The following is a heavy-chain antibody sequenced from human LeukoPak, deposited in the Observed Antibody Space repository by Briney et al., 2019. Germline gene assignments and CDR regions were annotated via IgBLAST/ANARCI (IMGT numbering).Heavy chain of an antibody. V-gene: IGHV3-21*01. CDR1: GFTFSGYT. D-gene: IGHD5-12*01. CDR3: ARDRVDILYYFDY. J-gene: IGHJ4*02. CDR2: ISLSSSYI. Sequence: GGSLRLSCTASGFTFSGYTMNWVRQAPGKGLEWVSSISLSSSYIYYADSVRGRFTISRDNARNSVYLQMNSLRAEDTAVYYCARDRVDILYYFDYWGQGTLVTVSS.